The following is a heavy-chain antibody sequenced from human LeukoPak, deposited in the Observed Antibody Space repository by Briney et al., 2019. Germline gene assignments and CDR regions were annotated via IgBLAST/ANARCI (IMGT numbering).Heavy chain of an antibody. J-gene: IGHJ4*02. D-gene: IGHD3-10*01. CDR1: GFTFSSYA. CDR2: ISGSGGST. Sequence: GGSLRLSCAASGFTFSSYAMSWVRQAPGKGLEWVSAISGSGGSTYYADSVKGRCTISRDNSKNTLYLQMNSLRAEDTAVYYCAKVFRGKRWFGGDYFDYWGQGTLVTVSS. V-gene: IGHV3-23*01. CDR3: AKVFRGKRWFGGDYFDY.